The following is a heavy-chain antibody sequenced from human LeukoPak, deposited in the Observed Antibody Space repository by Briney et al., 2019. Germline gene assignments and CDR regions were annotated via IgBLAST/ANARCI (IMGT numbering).Heavy chain of an antibody. CDR3: ARKLRLGGNWFDP. D-gene: IGHD1-26*01. CDR2: IIPISGTT. Sequence: ASVKVSCKTSGGTFTSYAITWVRQAPGQGLEWMGKIIPISGTTNYAQKFQGRVTFTADESTSTAYMELSSLRSDDTALYYCARKLRLGGNWFDPWGQGTLVTVSS. V-gene: IGHV1-69*13. CDR1: GGTFTSYA. J-gene: IGHJ5*02.